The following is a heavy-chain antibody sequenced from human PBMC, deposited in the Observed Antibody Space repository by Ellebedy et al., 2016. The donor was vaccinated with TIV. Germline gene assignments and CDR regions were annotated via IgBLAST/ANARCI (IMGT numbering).Heavy chain of an antibody. CDR3: ARPGGQSSDRKGS. J-gene: IGHJ5*02. CDR2: IRYDGSNK. Sequence: PGGSLRLSCAASGFTFSAYGMHWVRQAPGKGLEWVTYIRYDGSNKYYADSVKGRFTISRDNSKNTLFLEMNSLRAEDTGVYYCARPGGQSSDRKGSWGQGTMVTVSS. D-gene: IGHD6-25*01. V-gene: IGHV3-30*02. CDR1: GFTFSAYG.